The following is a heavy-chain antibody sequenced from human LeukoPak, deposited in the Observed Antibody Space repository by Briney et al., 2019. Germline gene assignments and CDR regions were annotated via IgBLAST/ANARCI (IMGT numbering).Heavy chain of an antibody. Sequence: GASVKVSCKASGGTFSSYAISWVRQAPGHGLEWMGGIIPIFGTANYAQKFQGRVTITADESTSTAYMELSSLRSEDTAVYYCARGRYFDWFGNYSFDYWGQGTLVTVSS. CDR1: GGTFSSYA. V-gene: IGHV1-69*01. D-gene: IGHD3-9*01. CDR3: ARGRYFDWFGNYSFDY. CDR2: IIPIFGTA. J-gene: IGHJ4*02.